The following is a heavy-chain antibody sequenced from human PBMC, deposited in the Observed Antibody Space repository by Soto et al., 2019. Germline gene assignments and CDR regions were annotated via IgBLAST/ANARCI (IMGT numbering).Heavy chain of an antibody. Sequence: QVQLVQSGAEVKKPGSSVKVSCKASGGTFSSYTISWVRQAPGQGLEWMGRIIPILGIANYAQKFQGRVTITAEKSTSTAYMELCSLRSEDTAVYYCACPTARGSGRYSLDVWGKGTTVTVSS. CDR1: GGTFSSYT. CDR2: IIPILGIA. D-gene: IGHD3-10*01. V-gene: IGHV1-69*02. CDR3: ACPTARGSGRYSLDV. J-gene: IGHJ6*04.